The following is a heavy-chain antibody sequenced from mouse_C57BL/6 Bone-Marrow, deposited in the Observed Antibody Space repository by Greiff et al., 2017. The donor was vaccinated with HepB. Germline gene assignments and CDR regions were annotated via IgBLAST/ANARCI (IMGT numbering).Heavy chain of an antibody. J-gene: IGHJ2*01. CDR1: GYTFTSYG. V-gene: IGHV1-81*01. D-gene: IGHD2-4*01. CDR3: ARSGYDYGGGFDY. CDR2: IYPRSGNT. Sequence: VQLQESGAELARPGASVKLSCKASGYTFTSYGISWVKQRTGQGLEWIGEIYPRSGNTYYNEKFKGKATLTADKSSSTAYMELRSLTSEDSAVYFCARSGYDYGGGFDYWGQGTTLTVSS.